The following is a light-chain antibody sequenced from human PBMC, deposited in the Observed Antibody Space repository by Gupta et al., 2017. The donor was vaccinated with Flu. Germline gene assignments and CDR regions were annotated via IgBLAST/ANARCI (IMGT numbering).Light chain of an antibody. CDR1: SSNIGSNY. Sequence: QSVLTQPPSVSAAPGQKVTISCSGHSSNIGSNYVSWYQQLPGTAPKLLIYDNDNRPSGIPARFSGSKSGTSATLGITGLQAGDEAAYYCGTWENSLSAGVFGGGTKLTVL. CDR3: GTWENSLSAGV. V-gene: IGLV1-51*01. CDR2: DND. J-gene: IGLJ3*02.